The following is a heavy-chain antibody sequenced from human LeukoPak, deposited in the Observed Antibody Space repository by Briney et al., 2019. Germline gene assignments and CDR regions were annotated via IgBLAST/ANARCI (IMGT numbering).Heavy chain of an antibody. CDR2: IYYSVST. CDR3: ARERPGNYDYVWGSYRIFDY. J-gene: IGHJ4*02. CDR1: SGSISSYY. Sequence: PSETLSLTCTVASGSISSYYWSCIRQPPGQGLEWIGSIYYSVSTNYNPSLKSRVTISVDTSKNQFSLKLSSVTAADTAVYYCARERPGNYDYVWGSYRIFDYWGQGTLVTVSS. D-gene: IGHD3-16*02. V-gene: IGHV4-59*01.